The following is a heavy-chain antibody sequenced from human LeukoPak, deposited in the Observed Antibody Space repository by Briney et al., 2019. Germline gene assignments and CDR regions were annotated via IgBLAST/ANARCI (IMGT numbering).Heavy chain of an antibody. Sequence: ASVKVSCKASGGTFSSYAISWVRQAPGQGLEWMGRIIPIFGTANYAQKFQGRVTITTDESTSTAYMELSSLRSEDTAMYYCARVLGYCSGGSCNYYFDYWGQGTLVTVSS. CDR2: IIPIFGTA. CDR3: ARVLGYCSGGSCNYYFDY. V-gene: IGHV1-69*05. CDR1: GGTFSSYA. D-gene: IGHD2-15*01. J-gene: IGHJ4*02.